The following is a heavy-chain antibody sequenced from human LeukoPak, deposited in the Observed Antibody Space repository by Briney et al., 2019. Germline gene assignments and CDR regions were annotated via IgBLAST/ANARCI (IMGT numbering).Heavy chain of an antibody. J-gene: IGHJ6*02. Sequence: ASVKVSCKASGYTFTDYFMHWVRQVPGQGLEWMGCINVYIGGAHYAQKFQDRLSMTRDTSINTAYMELSSLRSDDTAVYYCARDILGRSNGGSNYFGMEVWGRGTTVTVSS. CDR2: INVYIGGA. CDR1: GYTFTDYF. D-gene: IGHD2-15*01. CDR3: ARDILGRSNGGSNYFGMEV. V-gene: IGHV1-2*02.